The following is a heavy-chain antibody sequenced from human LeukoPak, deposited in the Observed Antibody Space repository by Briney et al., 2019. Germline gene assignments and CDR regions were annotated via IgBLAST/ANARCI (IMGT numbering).Heavy chain of an antibody. Sequence: SVKVSCKASGFTFSSSAIQWVRQARGQRLEWIGWIGVAGGNTNYAQSLQGRITITRDMSTSTAYMELTSLRSDDTAVYYCAAEIYGGNTDCCTFDFWGPGTPVTVSS. CDR1: GFTFSSSA. CDR2: IGVAGGNT. CDR3: AAEIYGGNTDCCTFDF. J-gene: IGHJ3*01. D-gene: IGHD4-23*01. V-gene: IGHV1-58*02.